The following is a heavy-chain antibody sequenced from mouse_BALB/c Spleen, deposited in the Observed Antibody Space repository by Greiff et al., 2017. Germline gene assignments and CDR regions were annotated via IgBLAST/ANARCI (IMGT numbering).Heavy chain of an antibody. D-gene: IGHD4-1*01. CDR2: IYPSDSYT. Sequence: QVQLQQPGAELVRPGASVKLSCKASGYTFTSYWINWMKQRPGQGLEWIGNIYPSDSYTNYNQKFKDKATLTVDKSSSTAYMQLSSPTSEDSAVYYCTRGAGTWYFDVWGAGTTVTVSS. J-gene: IGHJ1*01. CDR1: GYTFTSYW. V-gene: IGHV1-69*02. CDR3: TRGAGTWYFDV.